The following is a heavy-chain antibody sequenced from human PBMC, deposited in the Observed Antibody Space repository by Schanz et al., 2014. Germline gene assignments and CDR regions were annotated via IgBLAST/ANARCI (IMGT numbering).Heavy chain of an antibody. D-gene: IGHD6-13*01. CDR3: ATLNGGYSSSWYIGGYYYGMDV. CDR2: ISYDGSNK. CDR1: GFTFSSYG. V-gene: IGHV3-30*03. J-gene: IGHJ6*02. Sequence: QVQLVESGGGVVQPGRSLRLSCAASGFTFSSYGMHWVRQAPGKGLEWVAVISYDGSNKYYADSVKGRFTIPRDNSKNTLYLQMNSLRAEDTAVYYCATLNGGYSSSWYIGGYYYGMDVWGQGTTVTVSS.